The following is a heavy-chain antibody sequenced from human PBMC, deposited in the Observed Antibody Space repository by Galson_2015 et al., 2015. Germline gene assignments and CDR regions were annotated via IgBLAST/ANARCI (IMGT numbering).Heavy chain of an antibody. J-gene: IGHJ3*02. D-gene: IGHD3-22*01. CDR2: IWYDGSNK. CDR1: GFTFSSYG. V-gene: IGHV3-33*01. CDR3: ARDHREDYDSRPVGTFDI. Sequence: SLRLSCAASGFTFSSYGMHWVRQAPGKGLEWVAVIWYDGSNKYYADSVKGRFTISRDNSKNTLYLQMNSLRAEDTAVYYCARDHREDYDSRPVGTFDIWGQGTMVTVSS.